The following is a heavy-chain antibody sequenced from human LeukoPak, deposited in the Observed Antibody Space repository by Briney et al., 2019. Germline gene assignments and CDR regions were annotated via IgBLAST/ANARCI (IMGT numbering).Heavy chain of an antibody. CDR2: ISAYNGNT. CDR1: GYTFTSYG. J-gene: IGHJ6*04. Sequence: GASVKVSCKASGYTFTSYGISWVRQATGQGLEWMGWISAYNGNTDYAQSLQGRVTMTIDTSTSTVYMELRSLRSDDTAVYYCARGVVVPAAILPGYYGMDVWGKGTTVTVSS. D-gene: IGHD2-2*01. V-gene: IGHV1-18*01. CDR3: ARGVVVPAAILPGYYGMDV.